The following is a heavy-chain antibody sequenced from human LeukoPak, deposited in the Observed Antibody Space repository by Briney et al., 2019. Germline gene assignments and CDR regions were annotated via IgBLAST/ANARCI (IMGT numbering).Heavy chain of an antibody. J-gene: IGHJ5*02. Sequence: SQTLSLTCTVSGCSISSGDYYWMWIRPPPGKGLEWIGYIYYSGSNYYNPSLKSRVTISGDTSKNQFSLKLSSVTAADTAVYYCARVLTTDWFDPWGQGTLVTVSS. CDR3: ARVLTTDWFDP. V-gene: IGHV4-30-4*01. D-gene: IGHD4-11*01. CDR2: IYYSGSN. CDR1: GCSISSGDYY.